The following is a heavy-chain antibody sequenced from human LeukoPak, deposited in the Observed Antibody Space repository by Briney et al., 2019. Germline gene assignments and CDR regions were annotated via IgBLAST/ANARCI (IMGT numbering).Heavy chain of an antibody. J-gene: IGHJ4*02. CDR3: AREHHGDYPNDY. CDR2: IKQDGSEK. Sequence: PGGSLRLSCAASGFTFSSYEMNWVRQAPGKGLEWVANIKQDGSEKYYVDSVKGRFTISRDNAKNSLYLQMNSLRAEDTAVYYCAREHHGDYPNDYWGQGTLVTVSS. V-gene: IGHV3-7*01. CDR1: GFTFSSYE. D-gene: IGHD4-17*01.